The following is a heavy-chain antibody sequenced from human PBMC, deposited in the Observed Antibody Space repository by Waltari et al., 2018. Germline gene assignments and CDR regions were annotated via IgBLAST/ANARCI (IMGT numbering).Heavy chain of an antibody. Sequence: EVQLVQSGAEVKKPGESLKISCKGSGYNFATYWIGWVRQMPGKGLEWMGIIYPGDSDTRYRPSFQGQVTISADKSISTAYLQWSSLQASDTAMYYCARHTAVTKIIDYWGQGTLVTVSS. CDR1: GYNFATYW. CDR3: ARHTAVTKIIDY. V-gene: IGHV5-51*01. J-gene: IGHJ4*02. CDR2: IYPGDSDT. D-gene: IGHD4-17*01.